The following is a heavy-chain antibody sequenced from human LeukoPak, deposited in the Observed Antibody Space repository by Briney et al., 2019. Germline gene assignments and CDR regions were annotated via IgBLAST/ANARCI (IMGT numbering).Heavy chain of an antibody. D-gene: IGHD2-15*01. CDR3: AKGPGVVVAKDYYFDY. CDR1: GFTFDDYA. CDR2: ISWNSGSI. J-gene: IGHJ4*02. Sequence: PGVSLRLSCAASGFTFDDYAMHWVRQTPGKGLEWVSGISWNSGSIGYADSVKGRFTISRDNAKNSLYLQMNSLRAEDTALYYCAKGPGVVVAKDYYFDYWGQGTLVTVSS. V-gene: IGHV3-9*01.